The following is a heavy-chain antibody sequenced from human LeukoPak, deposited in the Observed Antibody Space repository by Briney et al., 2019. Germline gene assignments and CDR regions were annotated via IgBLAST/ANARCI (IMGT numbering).Heavy chain of an antibody. CDR2: ISSSSSYI. CDR1: GFTFSSYS. J-gene: IGHJ2*01. CDR3: ASSTHHLDRDGYNSLWCFDL. D-gene: IGHD5-24*01. Sequence: PGGSLRLSCAASGFTFSSYSMNWVRQAPGKGLEWVSSISSSSSYIYYADSVKGRFTISRDNAKNSLYLQMNSLRAEDTAVYYCASSTHHLDRDGYNSLWCFDLWGRGTLVTVSS. V-gene: IGHV3-21*01.